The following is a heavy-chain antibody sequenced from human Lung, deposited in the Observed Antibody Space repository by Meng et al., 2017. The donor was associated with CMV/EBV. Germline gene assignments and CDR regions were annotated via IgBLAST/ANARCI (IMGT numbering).Heavy chain of an antibody. Sequence: GSLRLSCTVSGGSISSSSYYWGWIRQPPGKGLEWIGSIYYSGSTYYNPSLKSRVTISVDTSKNQFSLKLSSVTAADTAVYYCARDATIFGVVDPYYYGMDVWGQGTTVTGSS. CDR1: GGSISSSSYY. J-gene: IGHJ6*02. V-gene: IGHV4-39*02. CDR3: ARDATIFGVVDPYYYGMDV. D-gene: IGHD3-3*01. CDR2: IYYSGST.